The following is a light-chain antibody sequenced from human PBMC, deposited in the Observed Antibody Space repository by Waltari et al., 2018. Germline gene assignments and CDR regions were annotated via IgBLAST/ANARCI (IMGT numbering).Light chain of an antibody. CDR1: TSDLGGYNY. CDR2: DVS. Sequence: QSALTQPASVSGSPGQSITISCTGTTSDLGGYNYVSWYQQHPGKAPKLIIFDVSSRPSGVSNRFSGSKSANTASLIISGLQAEDEADYYCCSFTSSSTWVFGGVTKLTVL. V-gene: IGLV2-14*03. J-gene: IGLJ3*02. CDR3: CSFTSSSTWV.